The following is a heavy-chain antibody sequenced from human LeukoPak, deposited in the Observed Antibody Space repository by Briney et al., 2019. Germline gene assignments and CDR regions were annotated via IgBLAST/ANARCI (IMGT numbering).Heavy chain of an antibody. CDR1: GSTFSAYA. J-gene: IGHJ4*02. CDR3: AILLEGRQLVYDY. Sequence: PGGSLRLSCAASGSTFSAYAMHWVRQAPGKGLEWVALISYDGSNKYYADSIKGRFTVSRDNSKNTLFLQMNSLRAEDTAVYYCAILLEGRQLVYDYWGQGTLVTVSS. CDR2: ISYDGSNK. D-gene: IGHD6-13*01. V-gene: IGHV3-30-3*01.